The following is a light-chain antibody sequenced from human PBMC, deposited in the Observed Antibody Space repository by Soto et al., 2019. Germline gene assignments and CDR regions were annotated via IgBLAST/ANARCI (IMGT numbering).Light chain of an antibody. J-gene: IGLJ1*01. Sequence: QSVLTRPRSVSGSPGQSVTISCTGTSSDVGGYNYVSWYQQHPGKAPKLMIYDVSKRPSGVPDRFSGSKSGNTASLTISGLQAEDEADYYCCSYAGSYLGVFGTGTKVTVL. CDR3: CSYAGSYLGV. CDR2: DVS. CDR1: SSDVGGYNY. V-gene: IGLV2-11*01.